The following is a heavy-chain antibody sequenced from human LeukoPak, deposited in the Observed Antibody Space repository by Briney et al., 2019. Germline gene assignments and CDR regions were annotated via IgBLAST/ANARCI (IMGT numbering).Heavy chain of an antibody. CDR3: ARDLGYTGCYYLPPDAFDI. D-gene: IGHD1-26*01. Sequence: PGGSLRLSCAASGFTFSSYAMHWVRQAPGKGLEWVAVISYDGSNKYYADSVKGRFTISRDNAKNTLYLQMNSLRAEDTAVYYCARDLGYTGCYYLPPDAFDIWGQGTMVTVSS. V-gene: IGHV3-30*04. CDR1: GFTFSSYA. CDR2: ISYDGSNK. J-gene: IGHJ3*02.